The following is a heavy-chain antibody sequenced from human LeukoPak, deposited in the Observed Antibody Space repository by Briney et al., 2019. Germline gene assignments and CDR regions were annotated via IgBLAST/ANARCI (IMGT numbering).Heavy chain of an antibody. D-gene: IGHD3-10*02. CDR1: GFTFSSYW. J-gene: IGHJ4*02. Sequence: QTGGSLRLSCAASGFTFSSYWMSWVRQAPGKGLEWVANIKQDGSEKYYVDSVKGRFTISRDNAKNSLYLQMNSLRAEDTAVYYCAKDVRDMPPQRMYYFDYWGQGTLVTVSS. CDR2: IKQDGSEK. V-gene: IGHV3-7*01. CDR3: AKDVRDMPPQRMYYFDY.